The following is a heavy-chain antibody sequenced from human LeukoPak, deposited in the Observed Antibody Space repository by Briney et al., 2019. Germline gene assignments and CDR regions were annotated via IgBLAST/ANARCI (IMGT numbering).Heavy chain of an antibody. J-gene: IGHJ4*02. V-gene: IGHV3-53*04. Sequence: GGSLRLSCAASGFTVSSNYMSWVRQAQGKGLEWVSVIYSGGSTYYADSVKGRFTISRHNSKNTLYLQMNSLRAEDTAVYYCARGVGGWHFDYWGQGTLVTVSS. CDR3: ARGVGGWHFDY. CDR2: IYSGGST. CDR1: GFTVSSNY. D-gene: IGHD6-19*01.